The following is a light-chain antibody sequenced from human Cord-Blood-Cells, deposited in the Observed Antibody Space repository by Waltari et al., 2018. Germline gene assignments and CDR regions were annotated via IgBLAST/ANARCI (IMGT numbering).Light chain of an antibody. J-gene: IGLJ1*01. CDR3: SSYAGSNYV. Sequence: QSALTQPPSASGSPGQSVAISCPGTSSDVGGYHSVSWYQQHPGKAPKLMIYEVSKRPSGVPDRFSGSKSGNTASLTVSGLQAEDEADYYCSSYAGSNYVFGTGTKVTVL. CDR1: SSDVGGYHS. V-gene: IGLV2-8*01. CDR2: EVS.